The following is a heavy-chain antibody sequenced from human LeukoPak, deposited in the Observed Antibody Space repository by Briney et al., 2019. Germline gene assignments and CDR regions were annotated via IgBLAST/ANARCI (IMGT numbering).Heavy chain of an antibody. D-gene: IGHD1-7*01. CDR2: ISGSGGST. V-gene: IGHV3-23*01. CDR1: GFTFSSYA. J-gene: IGHJ6*03. Sequence: GGSLRLSCAASGFTFSSYAMSWVRRAPGKGLEWVSAISGSGGSTYYADSAKGRFTISRDNSKNTLYLQMNSLRAEDTAVYYCAKGVDSITGTTFYYYYYMDVWGKGTTVTVSS. CDR3: AKGVDSITGTTFYYYYYMDV.